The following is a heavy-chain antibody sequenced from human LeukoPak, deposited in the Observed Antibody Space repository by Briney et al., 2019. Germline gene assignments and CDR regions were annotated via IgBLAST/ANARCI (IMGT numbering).Heavy chain of an antibody. CDR1: GGTFSSYA. CDR2: IIPIFGTA. J-gene: IGHJ4*02. Sequence: WASVKVSCKASGGTFSSYAISWVRQAPGQGLEWMGGIIPIFGTANYAQKVQGRVTITTNASTSTAYMELSSLRSEDTPVYYCAREPIVGATLGPMDYWGQGTLVTASS. D-gene: IGHD1-26*01. V-gene: IGHV1-69*05. CDR3: AREPIVGATLGPMDY.